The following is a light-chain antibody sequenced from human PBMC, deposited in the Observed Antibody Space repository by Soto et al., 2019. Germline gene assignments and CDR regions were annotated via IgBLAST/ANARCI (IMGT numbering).Light chain of an antibody. CDR1: QSVSSN. V-gene: IGKV3-15*01. J-gene: IGKJ1*01. CDR2: GAS. CDR3: QQYNNWPRT. Sequence: EIVMTQSPATLSGSPGERATLSCRASQSVSSNLACYQQKPGQAPRLLIYGASTRATGIPARFSGSGSRTEFTRTISSLQSEDFAVYYCQQYNNWPRTFGKGTKVDIK.